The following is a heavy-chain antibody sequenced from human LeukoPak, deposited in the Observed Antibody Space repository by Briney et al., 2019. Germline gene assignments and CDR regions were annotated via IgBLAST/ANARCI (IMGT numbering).Heavy chain of an antibody. CDR3: ARDRGIATYNWFDP. D-gene: IGHD6-13*01. V-gene: IGHV3-30-3*01. Sequence: RGSLRLSCAASGFTFSSYAMHWVRQAPGKGLEWVAVISYDGSNKYYADSVKGRFTISRDNSKNTLYLQMNSLRAEDTAVYYCARDRGIATYNWFDPWGQGTLVTVSS. CDR2: ISYDGSNK. CDR1: GFTFSSYA. J-gene: IGHJ5*02.